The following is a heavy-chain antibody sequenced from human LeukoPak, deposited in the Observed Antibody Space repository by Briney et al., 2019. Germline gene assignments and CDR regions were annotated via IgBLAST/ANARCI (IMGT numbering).Heavy chain of an antibody. D-gene: IGHD2-15*01. J-gene: IGHJ5*02. CDR1: GFNFSTYA. V-gene: IGHV3-33*01. CDR3: ARDRLYCSGGSCYPRGFDP. CDR2: IWNDARAT. Sequence: GGSLRLSCAASGFNFSTYAMLWVRQAPGKGLEWVAVIWNDARATYADSVKGRFTISRDNSKNTLYLQMNSLRAEDTAVYYCARDRLYCSGGSCYPRGFDPWGQGTLVTVSS.